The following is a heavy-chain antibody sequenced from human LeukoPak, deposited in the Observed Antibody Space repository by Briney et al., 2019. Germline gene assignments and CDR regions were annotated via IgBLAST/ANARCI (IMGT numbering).Heavy chain of an antibody. V-gene: IGHV1-46*01. D-gene: IGHD3-22*01. Sequence: ASVKISCKASGYIFTSYYMHWLRQAPGQGLEWVGLINPTGGSTTYAQNFQGRVTMTRDTSTTTVYMEVNSLRSEDTAVYYCARAGHDSSGYYSYWGQGTLVTVSS. J-gene: IGHJ4*02. CDR1: GYIFTSYY. CDR3: ARAGHDSSGYYSY. CDR2: INPTGGST.